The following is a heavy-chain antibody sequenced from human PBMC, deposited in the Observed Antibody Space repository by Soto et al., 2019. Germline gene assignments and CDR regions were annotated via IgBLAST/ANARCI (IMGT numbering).Heavy chain of an antibody. CDR3: ARSPLDSSGWYEVWFDP. CDR2: IDWDDDK. CDR1: GFSLSTRGMC. Sequence: SGPTLVNPTQTLTLTCTFSGFSLSTRGMCVSWIRQPPGKALEWLALIDWDDDKYYSTSLKTRLTISKDTSKNQVVLTMTNMDPVDTATYYCARSPLDSSGWYEVWFDPWGQGTLVTLSS. D-gene: IGHD6-19*01. J-gene: IGHJ5*02. V-gene: IGHV2-70*01.